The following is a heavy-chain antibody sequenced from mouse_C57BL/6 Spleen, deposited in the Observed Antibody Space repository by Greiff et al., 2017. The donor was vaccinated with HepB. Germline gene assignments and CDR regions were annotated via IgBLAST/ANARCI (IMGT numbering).Heavy chain of an antibody. J-gene: IGHJ3*01. D-gene: IGHD2-2*01. CDR2: INPGSGGT. CDR1: GYAFTNYL. Sequence: QVQLQQSGAELVRPGTSVKVSCKASGYAFTNYLIEWVKQRPGQGLEWIGVINPGSGGTNYNEKFKGKATLTADKSSSTAYMQLSSLTSDDSAVYFCARGAMVTTAWFAYWGQGTPVTVSA. V-gene: IGHV1-54*01. CDR3: ARGAMVTTAWFAY.